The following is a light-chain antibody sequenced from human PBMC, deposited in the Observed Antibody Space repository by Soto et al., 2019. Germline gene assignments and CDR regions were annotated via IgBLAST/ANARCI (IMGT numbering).Light chain of an antibody. CDR1: SSDIGAYNY. CDR3: CSYTSTTTL. V-gene: IGLV2-14*03. CDR2: GVT. Sequence: QSVLTQPASVSGSPGQSIAISCTGSSSDIGAYNYVSWYQHHPGKAPRLIISGVTNRPSGVSDRFSGSKSGNTASLTISGLQAEDEADYYCCSYTSTTTLFGGGTKVTVL. J-gene: IGLJ2*01.